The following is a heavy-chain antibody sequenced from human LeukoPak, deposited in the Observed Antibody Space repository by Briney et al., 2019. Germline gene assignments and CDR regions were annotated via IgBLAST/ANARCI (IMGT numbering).Heavy chain of an antibody. CDR2: INSDGSAT. Sequence: GGSLRLSCAASGFPFSSYWMHWVRQVPGKGLLWVSRINSDGSATIYADSVRGRFTISRDNAKNTLYLQISGLRVEDTAVNHCASDSPYYGMDVWGQGTTVTVSS. J-gene: IGHJ6*02. V-gene: IGHV3-74*01. CDR3: ASDSPYYGMDV. CDR1: GFPFSSYW.